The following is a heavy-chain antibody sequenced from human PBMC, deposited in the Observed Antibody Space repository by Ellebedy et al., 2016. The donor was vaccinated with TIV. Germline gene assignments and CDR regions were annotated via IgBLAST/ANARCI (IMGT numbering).Heavy chain of an antibody. CDR3: ARAPRGGTDY. CDR1: GLTFSSFW. V-gene: IGHV3-7*03. CDR2: INHAGSET. J-gene: IGHJ4*02. D-gene: IGHD3-10*01. Sequence: GESLKISCVDSGLTFSSFWMSWVRQAPGKGLESVANINHAGSETYYVDSVKGRFTISRDNAKNALYLQMDSLRAEDTAVYFCARAPRGGTDYWGQGTLVTVSS.